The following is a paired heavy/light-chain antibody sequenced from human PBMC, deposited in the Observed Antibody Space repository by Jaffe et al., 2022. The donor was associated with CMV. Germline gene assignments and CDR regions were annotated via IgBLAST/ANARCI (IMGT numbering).Light chain of an antibody. J-gene: IGKJ2*01. CDR1: EDISNY. V-gene: IGKV1-33*01. CDR3: QQYYNVPYT. CDR2: DIS. Sequence: DIQMTQSPSSLSASIGDRVTISCQATEDISNYLNWYQQRPGQAPKLLIFDISTLETGVPSRFSGSGSGTDFTLAISSLQPEDIGTYYCQQYYNVPYTFGQGTKLEIK.
Heavy chain of an antibody. CDR1: GYDFNGYW. Sequence: EVHLVQSGAEVKKPGESLKISCKGSGYDFNGYWIGWVRQMPGKGLEWMGIIYPGDSDTTFNPAFEGHVTISADKFITTAYLQWSSLKASDSAIYYCARRRLTNLGVAIGAFDMWGQGTMVTVSS. D-gene: IGHD3-3*01. V-gene: IGHV5-51*01. J-gene: IGHJ3*02. CDR2: IYPGDSDT. CDR3: ARRRLTNLGVAIGAFDM.